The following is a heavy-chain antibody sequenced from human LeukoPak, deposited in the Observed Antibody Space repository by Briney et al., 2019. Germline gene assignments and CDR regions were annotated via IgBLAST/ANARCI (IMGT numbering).Heavy chain of an antibody. CDR3: ARVAGGSYRFYYFDY. Sequence: ASVKVSCKASGYTFTGYYMHWVRQAPGQGLEWMGWINPNSGGTNYAQKFQGWVTMTRDTSISTAYMELSSLRSEDTAVYYCARVAGGSYRFYYFDYWGQGTLVTVSS. CDR1: GYTFTGYY. D-gene: IGHD1-26*01. J-gene: IGHJ4*02. V-gene: IGHV1-2*04. CDR2: INPNSGGT.